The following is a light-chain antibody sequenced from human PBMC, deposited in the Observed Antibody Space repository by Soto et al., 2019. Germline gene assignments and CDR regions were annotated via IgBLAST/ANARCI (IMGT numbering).Light chain of an antibody. J-gene: IGLJ1*01. CDR2: EVS. CDR1: SSDVGSYNL. V-gene: IGLV2-23*02. CDR3: CSYAGSSTLV. Sequence: QSALTQPASVSGSPGQSITISCTGTSSDVGSYNLVSWYQHHPGKAPKLMIYEVSKRPSGVSNRFSGSKSGNTASLTISGLQAEDEAEYYCCSYAGSSTLVFGTGTKLTVL.